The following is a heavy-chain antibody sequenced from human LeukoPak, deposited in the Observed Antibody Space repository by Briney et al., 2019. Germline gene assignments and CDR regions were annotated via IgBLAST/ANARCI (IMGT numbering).Heavy chain of an antibody. CDR3: ARRLRCSGGSCYYMDV. D-gene: IGHD2-15*01. CDR2: IYYSGST. CDR1: GGSISSYY. V-gene: IGHV4-59*01. Sequence: SETLSLTCTVSGGSISSYYWSWIRQPPGKGLEWIGYIYYSGSTNYNPSLKSRVTISVDTSKNQFSLKLSSVTAADTAVYYCARRLRCSGGSCYYMDVWGKGTTVTVSS. J-gene: IGHJ6*03.